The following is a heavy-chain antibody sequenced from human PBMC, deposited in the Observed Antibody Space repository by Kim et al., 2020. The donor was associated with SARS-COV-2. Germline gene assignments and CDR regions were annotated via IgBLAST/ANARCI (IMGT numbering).Heavy chain of an antibody. Sequence: GWSLRLSCVGSGFTFSSYEMSWVRQAPGKGLEWVSYISSSASAIYYADSVQGRFTISRDNAKKSLYLQMNSLRADDTAVYYCAGKNDYGDYALARFDYWGQGALVTVSS. V-gene: IGHV3-48*03. D-gene: IGHD4-17*01. CDR3: AGKNDYGDYALARFDY. CDR2: ISSSASAI. J-gene: IGHJ4*02. CDR1: GFTFSSYE.